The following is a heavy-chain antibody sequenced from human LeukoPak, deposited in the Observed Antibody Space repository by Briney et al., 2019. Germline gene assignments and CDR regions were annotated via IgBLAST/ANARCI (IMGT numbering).Heavy chain of an antibody. Sequence: GGSLRLSCAASGFTFNRYAMHWVRQAPGKGLEWVSAISGSGGSTYYADSVKGRFTISRDNSKNTLYLQMNSLRAEDTAVYYCAKDLIYFDYWGQGTLVTVSS. CDR2: ISGSGGST. V-gene: IGHV3-23*01. D-gene: IGHD3-16*01. CDR3: AKDLIYFDY. CDR1: GFTFNRYA. J-gene: IGHJ4*02.